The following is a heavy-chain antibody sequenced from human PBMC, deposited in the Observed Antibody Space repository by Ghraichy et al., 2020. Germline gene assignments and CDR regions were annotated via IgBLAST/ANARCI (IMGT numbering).Heavy chain of an antibody. CDR3: AKESSGGFKSGVVVY. D-gene: IGHD3-10*01. V-gene: IGHV3-23*01. CDR1: GFTFSSYA. J-gene: IGHJ4*02. Sequence: SCAASGFTFSSYAMSWVRQAPGKGLEWVSAISGSGGSTYYADSVKGRFTISRDNSKNTLYLQMNSLRAEDTAVYYCAKESSGGFKSGVVVYWGQGTLVTVSS. CDR2: ISGSGGST.